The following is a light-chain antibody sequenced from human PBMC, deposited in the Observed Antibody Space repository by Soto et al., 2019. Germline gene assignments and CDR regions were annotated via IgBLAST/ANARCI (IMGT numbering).Light chain of an antibody. CDR2: DAS. Sequence: EIVLTQSPTTLSLSPGERATLSCRASQSVSSYFAWYQQKPGQAPRLLIYDASTRAAGIPARFSGSGSGTDFTLTISSLGPEDFAVYYCQQRSAWPLTFGGGTKVEIK. CDR1: QSVSSY. V-gene: IGKV3-11*01. J-gene: IGKJ4*01. CDR3: QQRSAWPLT.